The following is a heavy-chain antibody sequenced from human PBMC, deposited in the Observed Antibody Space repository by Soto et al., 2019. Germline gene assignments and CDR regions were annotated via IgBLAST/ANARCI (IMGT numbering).Heavy chain of an antibody. CDR1: GGSISSGDYY. J-gene: IGHJ1*01. V-gene: IGHV4-61*08. Sequence: SETLSLTCTVSGGSISSGDYYWSWLRQPPGKGLEWIGYIYYTGTTNYNPSLKSRVTISLDTSKNQFSLKLSSVTAADTAVYYCARSVGHYDSSGYYEYFQHWGQGTLVTVSS. CDR2: IYYTGTT. D-gene: IGHD3-22*01. CDR3: ARSVGHYDSSGYYEYFQH.